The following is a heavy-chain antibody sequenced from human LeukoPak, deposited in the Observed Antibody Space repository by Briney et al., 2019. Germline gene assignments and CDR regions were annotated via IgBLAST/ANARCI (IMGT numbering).Heavy chain of an antibody. J-gene: IGHJ4*02. D-gene: IGHD3-22*01. Sequence: SETLSLTCTVSGGSISSYYWSWIRQPPGKGLEWIGYIYYSGSTNYNPSLKSRVTISVDTSKNQFSLKLSSVTAADTAVYSCARHPMIAHFDYWGQGTLVTVSS. V-gene: IGHV4-59*08. CDR2: IYYSGST. CDR3: ARHPMIAHFDY. CDR1: GGSISSYY.